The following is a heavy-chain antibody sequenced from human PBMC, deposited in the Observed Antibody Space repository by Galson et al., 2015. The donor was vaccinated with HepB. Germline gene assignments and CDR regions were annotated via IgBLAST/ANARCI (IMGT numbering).Heavy chain of an antibody. V-gene: IGHV3-21*01. D-gene: IGHD3-10*01. J-gene: IGHJ6*03. Sequence: SLRLSCAASGFTFSSYSMNWVRQAPGKGLEWVSSISSSSSYIYYADSVKGRFTISRANTKNSLYLQMNSLRAEDTAVYYCASKRGPYYYYYMDVWGKGTTVTVSS. CDR3: ASKRGPYYYYYMDV. CDR1: GFTFSSYS. CDR2: ISSSSSYI.